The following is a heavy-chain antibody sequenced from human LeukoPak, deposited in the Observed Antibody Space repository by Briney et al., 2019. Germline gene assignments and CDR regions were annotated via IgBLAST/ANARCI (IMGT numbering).Heavy chain of an antibody. D-gene: IGHD4-17*01. CDR3: ARVRTTVTPNAFDY. CDR2: IYHSGNT. Sequence: SETLSLTCAVYGGSFSGYYWSWIRQPPGKGLEWIGEIYHSGNTNYNPSLKSRVTISVDTSKNQFSLKLSSVTAADTAVYYCARVRTTVTPNAFDYWGQGTLVTVSS. J-gene: IGHJ4*02. V-gene: IGHV4-34*01. CDR1: GGSFSGYY.